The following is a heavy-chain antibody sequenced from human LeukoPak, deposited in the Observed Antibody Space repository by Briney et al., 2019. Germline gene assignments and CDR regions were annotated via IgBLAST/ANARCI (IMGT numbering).Heavy chain of an antibody. J-gene: IGHJ6*02. CDR1: GGSFSGYY. CDR3: ARGRVQSACTNGVSYRRRNYYYGMDV. V-gene: IGHV4-34*01. D-gene: IGHD2-8*01. Sequence: SETLSLTCAVYGGSFSGYYWSWIRQPPGKGLEWIGEINHSGSTNYNPSLKSRVTISVDTSKNQFSLKLSSVTAADTAVYYCARGRVQSACTNGVSYRRRNYYYGMDVWGQGTTVTVSS. CDR2: INHSGST.